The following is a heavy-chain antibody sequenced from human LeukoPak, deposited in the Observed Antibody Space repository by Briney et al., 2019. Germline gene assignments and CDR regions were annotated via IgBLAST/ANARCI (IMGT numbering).Heavy chain of an antibody. CDR2: FDPVDGET. J-gene: IGHJ4*02. CDR1: GYTLTELS. CDR3: ARTPPGAVLWFGEFMY. Sequence: ASVKVSCKVSGYTLTELSMHWVRQAPGKGLEWMGGFDPVDGETIYAQKFQGRVTMTEDTSTDTPYMELSSLRSEDTAVYYCARTPPGAVLWFGEFMYWGQGTLVTVSS. V-gene: IGHV1-24*01. D-gene: IGHD3-10*01.